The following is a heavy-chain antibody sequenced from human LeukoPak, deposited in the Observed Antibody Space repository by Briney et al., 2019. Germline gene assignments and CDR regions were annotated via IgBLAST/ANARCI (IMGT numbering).Heavy chain of an antibody. J-gene: IGHJ4*02. CDR1: GGSISSYY. CDR3: ARANRDSSGWYEAY. CDR2: IYYRGST. Sequence: SETLSLTCTVSGGSISSYYWSWIRQPPRKGLEWIGYIYYRGSTDYNPSLKSRVTISVDTSKNQFSLKLSSVTAADTAVYYCARANRDSSGWYEAYWGQGTLVTVSS. V-gene: IGHV4-59*01. D-gene: IGHD6-19*01.